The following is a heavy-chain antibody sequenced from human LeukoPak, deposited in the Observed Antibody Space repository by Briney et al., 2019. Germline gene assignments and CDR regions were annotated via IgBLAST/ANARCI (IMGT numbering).Heavy chain of an antibody. CDR2: INPSGGST. D-gene: IGHD3-22*01. Sequence: ASVKVSCEASGYTFTSYYMHWVRQAPGQGLEWMGIINPSGGSTSYAQKFQGRVTMTRDMSTSTVYMELSSLRSEDTAVYYCARDSVYYDSSGLVPNFDYWGQGTLVTVSS. V-gene: IGHV1-46*01. J-gene: IGHJ4*02. CDR1: GYTFTSYY. CDR3: ARDSVYYDSSGLVPNFDY.